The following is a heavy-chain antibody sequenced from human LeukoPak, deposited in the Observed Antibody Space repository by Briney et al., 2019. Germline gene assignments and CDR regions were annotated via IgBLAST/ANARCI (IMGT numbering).Heavy chain of an antibody. V-gene: IGHV4-34*01. J-gene: IGHJ5*02. CDR3: ARGGQLRYFDSPPPHDWFDP. CDR1: GGSFSGYY. D-gene: IGHD3-9*01. Sequence: PSETLSLTCAVYGGSFSGYYWSWIRQPPGKGLEWIGEINHSGSTNYNPSLKSRVTISVDTSKNQFSLKLSSATAADTAVYYCARGGQLRYFDSPPPHDWFDPWGQGTLVTVSS. CDR2: INHSGST.